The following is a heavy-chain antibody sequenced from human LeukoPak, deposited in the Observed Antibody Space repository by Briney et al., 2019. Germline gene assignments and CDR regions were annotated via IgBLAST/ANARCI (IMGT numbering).Heavy chain of an antibody. Sequence: ASVKVSCKASGYTFTSYGISWVRQAPGQGLEWMGWISAYTGNTNYAQKLQGRVTMTTDTSTSTAYMELRSLRSDDTAVYYCARDSLGGYYYGMDVWGQGTTVTVSS. D-gene: IGHD7-27*01. CDR2: ISAYTGNT. CDR3: ARDSLGGYYYGMDV. J-gene: IGHJ6*02. V-gene: IGHV1-18*01. CDR1: GYTFTSYG.